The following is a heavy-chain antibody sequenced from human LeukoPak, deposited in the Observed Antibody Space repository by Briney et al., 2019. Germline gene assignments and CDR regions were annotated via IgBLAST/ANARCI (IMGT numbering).Heavy chain of an antibody. CDR3: ARGRSGPGADYYYGMDV. CDR2: IYYSGST. CDR1: GGSISSYY. Sequence: SETLSLTCTVSGGSISSYYWSWIRQPPGKGLEWIGYIYYSGSTKYNPSLKSRVTISVDTSKNQFSLKLSSVTAADTAVYYCARGRSGPGADYYYGMDVWGQGTTVTVSS. V-gene: IGHV4-59*08. D-gene: IGHD3-10*01. J-gene: IGHJ6*02.